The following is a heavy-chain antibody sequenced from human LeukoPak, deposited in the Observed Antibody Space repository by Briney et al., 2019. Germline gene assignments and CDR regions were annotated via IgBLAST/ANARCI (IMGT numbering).Heavy chain of an antibody. Sequence: SETLSLTCTVSGGSISSGGYYWSWIRQHPGKGLEWIGYIYYSGSTYYNPSLKSRVTISVDTSKNQFSLKLSSVTAADTAVYYCARGEAVAGPTSFFDYWGQGTLVTVSS. CDR1: GGSISSGGYY. D-gene: IGHD6-19*01. J-gene: IGHJ4*02. V-gene: IGHV4-31*03. CDR2: IYYSGST. CDR3: ARGEAVAGPTSFFDY.